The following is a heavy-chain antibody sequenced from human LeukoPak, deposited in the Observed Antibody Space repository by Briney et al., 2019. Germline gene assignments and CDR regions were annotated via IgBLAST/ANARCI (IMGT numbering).Heavy chain of an antibody. Sequence: ASVKVSCKSSGYTFTDYYMHWVRQAPGQGLEWLGWINPNSGGTNYAQKFQGRVTMTRDTSISTAYMELSRPRSDDTAVYYCAREYYDSSAYNQEAIDYWGQGTLVTVSS. CDR1: GYTFTDYY. CDR3: AREYYDSSAYNQEAIDY. V-gene: IGHV1-2*02. J-gene: IGHJ4*02. CDR2: INPNSGGT. D-gene: IGHD3-22*01.